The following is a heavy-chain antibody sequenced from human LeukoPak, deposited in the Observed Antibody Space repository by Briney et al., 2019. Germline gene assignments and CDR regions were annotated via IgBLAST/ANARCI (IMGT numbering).Heavy chain of an antibody. D-gene: IGHD3-10*01. CDR2: AYYSGNT. Sequence: SETLSLTCTVSGGYIRTSSYFWGWIRQPPGKGLEWIGSAYYSGNTYFNPSLKSRVTISVDTSKNQFFLKLSSVTAAYAAAEYCARFSIAKIRGVNANNLLDPWGQGTLVTVSS. CDR3: ARFSIAKIRGVNANNLLDP. CDR1: GGYIRTSSYF. V-gene: IGHV4-39*01. J-gene: IGHJ5*02.